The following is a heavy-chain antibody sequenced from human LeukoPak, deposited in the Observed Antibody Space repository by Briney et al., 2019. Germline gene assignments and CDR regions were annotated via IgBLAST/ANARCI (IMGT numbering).Heavy chain of an antibody. CDR1: GGTFSSYA. V-gene: IGHV1-69*06. Sequence: ASVKVSCKACGGTFSSYAISWVRQAPGQGLEWMGGIIPIFGTANYAQKFQGRVTITADKSTSTAYMELSSLRSEDTAVYYCXXXXXXXXXXTYYYYYYMDVWGKGTTVTISS. J-gene: IGHJ6*03. CDR3: XXXXXXXXXXTYYYYYYMDV. CDR2: IIPIFGTA.